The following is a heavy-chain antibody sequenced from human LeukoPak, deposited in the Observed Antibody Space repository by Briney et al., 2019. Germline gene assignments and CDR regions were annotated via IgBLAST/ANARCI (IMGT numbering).Heavy chain of an antibody. D-gene: IGHD6-13*01. CDR2: ISSSSSTI. CDR1: GFTFSSYS. V-gene: IGHV3-48*04. Sequence: PGGSLRLSCAASGFTFSSYSMNWVRQAPGKGLEWVSYISSSSSTIYYADSVKGRFTISRDNAKNSLYLQMNSLRAEDTAVYYCAKDRRAVQQLVPYFDYWGQGTLVTVSS. J-gene: IGHJ4*02. CDR3: AKDRRAVQQLVPYFDY.